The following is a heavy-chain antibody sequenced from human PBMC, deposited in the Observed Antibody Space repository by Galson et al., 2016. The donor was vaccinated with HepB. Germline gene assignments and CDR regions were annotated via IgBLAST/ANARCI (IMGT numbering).Heavy chain of an antibody. V-gene: IGHV3-30*18. Sequence: SLRLSCAASGFTFSSYGMHWVRQAPGKGLEWVAVISYDGSNTYYADSVKGRFTISRANSKNTLYLQLNSLRAEDTAVYYCAKDRDNFYSIIDYWGQGTLVTVSS. CDR3: AKDRDNFYSIIDY. D-gene: IGHD2/OR15-2a*01. J-gene: IGHJ4*02. CDR2: ISYDGSNT. CDR1: GFTFSSYG.